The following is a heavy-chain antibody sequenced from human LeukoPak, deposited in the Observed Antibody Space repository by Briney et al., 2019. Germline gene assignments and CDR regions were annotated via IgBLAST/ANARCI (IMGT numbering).Heavy chain of an antibody. V-gene: IGHV4-59*08. CDR2: IYYSGST. D-gene: IGHD2-15*01. Sequence: SETLSLTCTVSGGSIRSYYWSWIRQSPGKGLEWIGYIYYSGSTYYKSSLESRLTISVDRSKNQFSLKLNSVTAADTAVYYCARHKCLRRGRSCYGFRLGYFVYWGQGTLVTVSS. CDR3: ARHKCLRRGRSCYGFRLGYFVY. CDR1: GGSIRSYY. J-gene: IGHJ4*02.